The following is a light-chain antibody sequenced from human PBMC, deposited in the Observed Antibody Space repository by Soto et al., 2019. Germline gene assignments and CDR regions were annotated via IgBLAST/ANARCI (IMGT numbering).Light chain of an antibody. Sequence: EIVLTQSPGTLSLSPGEIATLSCRASQSVSSSYLAWYQQEPGQAPRLIIYGASSRATGIPDRFSGSGSGTDFSLTISRLEPEDFAVYYCHQYASSPWTFGQGTKVDIK. CDR3: HQYASSPWT. CDR1: QSVSSSY. V-gene: IGKV3-20*01. J-gene: IGKJ1*01. CDR2: GAS.